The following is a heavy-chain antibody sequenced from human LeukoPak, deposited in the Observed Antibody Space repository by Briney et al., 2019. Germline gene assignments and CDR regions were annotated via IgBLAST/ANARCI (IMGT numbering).Heavy chain of an antibody. CDR1: GFTFSSYS. CDR2: ISSSSTTI. Sequence: GGSLRLSCAASGFTFSSYSMNWVRQAPGKGLEWVSYISSSSTTIYYADSVRGRFTISRDNAKNSLYLQMNSLRAEDTAVYYCARELRALKGGYCSGDSCYSYDYWGQGTLVTVSS. J-gene: IGHJ4*02. CDR3: ARELRALKGGYCSGDSCYSYDY. D-gene: IGHD2-15*01. V-gene: IGHV3-48*04.